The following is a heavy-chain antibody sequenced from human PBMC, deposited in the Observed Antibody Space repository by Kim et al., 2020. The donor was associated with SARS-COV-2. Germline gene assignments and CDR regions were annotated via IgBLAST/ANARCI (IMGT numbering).Heavy chain of an antibody. Sequence: GGSTYYTDSVKGRFTISRDNSKNTLYLQMSSLRTEDTAVYYCVKDLAGCWGQGTLVTVS. CDR3: VKDLAGC. V-gene: IGHV3-64D*09. CDR2: GGST. D-gene: IGHD3-3*02. J-gene: IGHJ4*02.